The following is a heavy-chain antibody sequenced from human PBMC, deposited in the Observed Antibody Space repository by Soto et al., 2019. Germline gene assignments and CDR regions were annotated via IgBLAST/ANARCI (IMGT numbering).Heavy chain of an antibody. Sequence: GASVKVSCKASGGTFSSYAISWVRQAPGQGLEWMGGIIPIFGTANYAQKFQGRVTITADESTSTAYMELSSLRSEDTAVYYCARLINIVLRYFDWFQPPRDYYGMDVWGQGTTVTSP. V-gene: IGHV1-69*13. CDR1: GGTFSSYA. CDR2: IIPIFGTA. CDR3: ARLINIVLRYFDWFQPPRDYYGMDV. J-gene: IGHJ6*02. D-gene: IGHD3-9*01.